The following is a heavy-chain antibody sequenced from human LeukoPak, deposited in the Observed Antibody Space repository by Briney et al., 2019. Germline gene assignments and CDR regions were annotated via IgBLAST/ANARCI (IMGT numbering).Heavy chain of an antibody. J-gene: IGHJ5*02. CDR1: GGSISSSSYY. Sequence: SGTLSLTCTVSGGSISSSSYYWGWIRQPPGKGLEWIGSIYYSGSTYYNPSLKSRVTISVDTSKNQFSLKLSSVTAADTAVYYCARHGQVNLGSSWYRGWFDPWGQGTLVTVSS. V-gene: IGHV4-39*01. CDR3: ARHGQVNLGSSWYRGWFDP. CDR2: IYYSGST. D-gene: IGHD6-13*01.